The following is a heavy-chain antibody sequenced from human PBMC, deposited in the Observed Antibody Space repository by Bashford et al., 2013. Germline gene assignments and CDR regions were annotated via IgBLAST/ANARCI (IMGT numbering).Heavy chain of an antibody. V-gene: IGHV3-23*01. CDR2: ISDNGDSA. J-gene: IGHJ4*02. Sequence: VRQAPGKGLEWVSAISDNGDSAYYGDSAKGRFTVSRDNSKNALYLQMSSLRAEDTAVYYCAKDPWVREEGDRIDYWGQGILVTVSS. D-gene: IGHD1-26*01. CDR3: AKDPWVREEGDRIDY.